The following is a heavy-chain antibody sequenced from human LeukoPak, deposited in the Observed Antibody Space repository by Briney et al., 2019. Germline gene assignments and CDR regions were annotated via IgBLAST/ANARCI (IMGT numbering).Heavy chain of an antibody. J-gene: IGHJ4*02. V-gene: IGHV1-69*13. CDR2: IIPIFGTA. CDR3: ARGFNYYGSGSYYPPDY. Sequence: GASVKVSCKASGGTFSSCAISWVRQAPGQGLEWMGGIIPIFGTANYAQKFQGRVTITADESTSTAYMELSSLRSEDTAVYYCARGFNYYGSGSYYPPDYWGQGTLVTVSS. D-gene: IGHD3-10*01. CDR1: GGTFSSCA.